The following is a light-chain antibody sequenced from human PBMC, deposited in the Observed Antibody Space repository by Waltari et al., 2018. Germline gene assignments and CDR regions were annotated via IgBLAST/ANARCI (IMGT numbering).Light chain of an antibody. CDR2: DAS. CDR1: QSVYNF. V-gene: IGKV3-11*01. Sequence: VLTQSPATLSVSPGERATLSCRASQSVYNFLAWYQQKPGQAPRLLIYDASQRPTGIPARFSGSGSGTDFTLTISSLEPEDVAVYYCQQRANWPPLTFGGGTKVEIK. CDR3: QQRANWPPLT. J-gene: IGKJ4*01.